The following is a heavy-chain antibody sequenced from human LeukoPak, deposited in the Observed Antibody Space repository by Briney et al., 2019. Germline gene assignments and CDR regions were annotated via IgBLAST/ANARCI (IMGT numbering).Heavy chain of an antibody. J-gene: IGHJ4*02. D-gene: IGHD3-10*01. CDR3: ARDVRYYGSGTYYNVDYFDY. Sequence: GRSLRLSCAASGFTFSSYAMHWVRQAPGKGLEWVAVISYDGSNKYYADSVKGLFTISRDNSQNTLYLQMNSLRAEDTAVYYCARDVRYYGSGTYYNVDYFDYWGQGTLVTVSS. CDR1: GFTFSSYA. CDR2: ISYDGSNK. V-gene: IGHV3-30*04.